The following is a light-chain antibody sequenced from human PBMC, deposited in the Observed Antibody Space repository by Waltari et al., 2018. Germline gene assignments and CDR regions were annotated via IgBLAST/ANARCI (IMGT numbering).Light chain of an antibody. Sequence: EIVLTQTPGTPSLSPGEGATLSCRASQSVSSIYLAWYQQKPGRAPRLLIYGASNRATGIPDRFSGSGSGTDFSLTISSLEPEDFAVYYCQQYGTSPPMYTFGQGTNLEIK. V-gene: IGKV3-20*01. J-gene: IGKJ2*01. CDR2: GAS. CDR3: QQYGTSPPMYT. CDR1: QSVSSIY.